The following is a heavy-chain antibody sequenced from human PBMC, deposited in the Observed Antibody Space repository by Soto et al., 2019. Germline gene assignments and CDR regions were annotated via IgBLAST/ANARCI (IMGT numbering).Heavy chain of an antibody. CDR2: NYYSGST. CDR1: GGSISSYY. J-gene: IGHJ5*02. Sequence: QVQLQESGPGLVKPSETLSLTCTVSGGSISSYYWSWIRQPPGKGLEWIGYNYYSGSTNYNPSLNGRVTISVDTSKNLCSLKLGSVSAADTAGDYCARDFEEGGVRNWFDPWGQGTLVTVSS. CDR3: ARDFEEGGVRNWFDP. V-gene: IGHV4-59*01. D-gene: IGHD3-16*01.